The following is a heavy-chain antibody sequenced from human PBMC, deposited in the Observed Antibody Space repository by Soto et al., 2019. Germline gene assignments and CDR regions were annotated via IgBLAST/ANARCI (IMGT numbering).Heavy chain of an antibody. CDR3: AKDVSLLWFGAHNWFDP. CDR1: GFTFSSYA. CDR2: ISGSGGST. V-gene: IGHV3-23*01. J-gene: IGHJ5*02. D-gene: IGHD3-10*01. Sequence: GGSLRLSCAASGFTFSSYAMSWVRQAPGKGLEWVSAISGSGGSTYYADSVKGRFTISRDNSKNTLYLQMNSLRAEDTAVYYCAKDVSLLWFGAHNWFDPWGHGTLVTVSS.